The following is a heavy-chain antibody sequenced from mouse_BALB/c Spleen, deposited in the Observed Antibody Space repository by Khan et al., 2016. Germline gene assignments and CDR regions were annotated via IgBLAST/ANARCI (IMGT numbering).Heavy chain of an antibody. CDR1: GYSITSGYS. CDR3: TRSHGYYAMDY. Sequence: EVQLQESGPDLVKPSQSLSLTCTVTGYSITSGYSWHWIRQFPGNKLEWMGYIHYSGGTKYISSLKSRISITRDTSKNQFFLQLNSGTPEDTATYYCTRSHGYYAMDYWGQGTSVTVSS. J-gene: IGHJ4*01. CDR2: IHYSGGT. V-gene: IGHV3-1*02.